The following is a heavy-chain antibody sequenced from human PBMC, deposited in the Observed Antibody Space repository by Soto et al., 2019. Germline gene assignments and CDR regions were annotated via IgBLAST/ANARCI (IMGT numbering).Heavy chain of an antibody. J-gene: IGHJ5*02. D-gene: IGHD4-17*01. CDR3: AHRGYGDYPRDNWFDP. V-gene: IGHV2-5*01. Sequence: QITLNESGPTLVKPTQTLTLTCTFSGFSLNTGGAGVGWIRQPPGKALQWLAVIYWNDDKRYNPSLKSKLTSTKDASKNQVVLTMTNMDPVDTATYYCAHRGYGDYPRDNWFDPWGQGTLVTVSS. CDR1: GFSLNTGGAG. CDR2: IYWNDDK.